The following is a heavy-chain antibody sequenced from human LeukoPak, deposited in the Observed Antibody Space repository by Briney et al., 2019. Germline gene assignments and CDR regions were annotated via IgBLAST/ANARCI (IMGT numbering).Heavy chain of an antibody. V-gene: IGHV3-48*04. Sequence: GGSLRLSCAASGFTFSSYSMNWVRQAPGKGLEWVSYISSSSSTIYYADSVKGRFTISRDNAKNSLYLQMNSLRAEDTAVYYCARRTYYYDSSGYCFDYWGQGTLVTVSS. J-gene: IGHJ4*02. D-gene: IGHD3-22*01. CDR2: ISSSSSTI. CDR3: ARRTYYYDSSGYCFDY. CDR1: GFTFSSYS.